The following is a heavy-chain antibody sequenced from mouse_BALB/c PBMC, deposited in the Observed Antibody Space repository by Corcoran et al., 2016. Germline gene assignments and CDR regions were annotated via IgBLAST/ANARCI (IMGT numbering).Heavy chain of an antibody. Sequence: QVQLQQSGAELMKPGASVKISCKATGYTFSSYWIEWVKQRPGHGLEWIGEILPGSGSTNYNEKFKGKATFTADTSSNTAYMQLSSLTSEDSAVYYCARRGLLRSLGYFDYWGQGTTLTVSS. D-gene: IGHD1-1*01. V-gene: IGHV1-9*01. CDR1: GYTFSSYW. CDR3: ARRGLLRSLGYFDY. J-gene: IGHJ2*01. CDR2: ILPGSGST.